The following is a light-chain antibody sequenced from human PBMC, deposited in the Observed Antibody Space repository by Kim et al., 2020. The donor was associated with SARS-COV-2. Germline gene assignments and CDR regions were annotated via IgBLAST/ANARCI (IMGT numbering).Light chain of an antibody. Sequence: RATINCKSSQSVFYNPNNKAYLAWYPQKPGQPPKLLIYWASTRESGVPARFSGSESGTDFTLTISNLQAEDVAIYYCQQYYSPPYTFGRGTKLEI. J-gene: IGKJ2*01. CDR2: WAS. CDR3: QQYYSPPYT. V-gene: IGKV4-1*01. CDR1: QSVFYNPNNKAY.